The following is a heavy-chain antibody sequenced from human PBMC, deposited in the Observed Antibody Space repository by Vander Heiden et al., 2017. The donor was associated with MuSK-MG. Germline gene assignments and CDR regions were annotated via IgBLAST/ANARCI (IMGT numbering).Heavy chain of an antibody. V-gene: IGHV4-39*01. Sequence: QLQLQESGPGLVKPSETLSLTCTVSAGSISSSSYYWGWIRQPPGKGLEWIGSIYYSGSTYYNPSLKSRVTISVDTSKNQFSLKLSSVTAADTAVYYCARHVRRQQLAQDYWGQGTLVTVSS. J-gene: IGHJ4*02. CDR2: IYYSGST. CDR1: AGSISSSSYY. D-gene: IGHD6-13*01. CDR3: ARHVRRQQLAQDY.